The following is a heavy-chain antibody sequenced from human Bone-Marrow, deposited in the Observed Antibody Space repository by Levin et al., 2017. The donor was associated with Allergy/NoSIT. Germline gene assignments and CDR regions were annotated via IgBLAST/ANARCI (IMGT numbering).Heavy chain of an antibody. J-gene: IGHJ6*02. V-gene: IGHV3-9*01. CDR3: ARDMIAARPYYGMDV. CDR1: GFTFDDHA. CDR2: ITWNSIDV. Sequence: GGSLRLSCVVSGFTFDDHAMHWVRQGPGRGLEWVSAITWNSIDVAYADSVKGRFTISRDNAKNSLYLEMRDLRPEDTAVYFCARDMIAARPYYGMDVWGRGTAVTVFS. D-gene: IGHD3-22*01.